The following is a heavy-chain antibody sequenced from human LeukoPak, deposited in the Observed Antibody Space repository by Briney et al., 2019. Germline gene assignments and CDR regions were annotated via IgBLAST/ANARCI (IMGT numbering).Heavy chain of an antibody. CDR2: INEDGREK. CDR1: GFTFRNYW. Sequence: QTGGSLRLSCAVSGFTFRNYWMSWVRQAPGKGLERGANINEDGREKYYVDSVEGRFTISRDNAKNSLYLQMNNLRAEDTAVYYCARAGGPSTVDYWGQGTLVTVSS. V-gene: IGHV3-7*01. D-gene: IGHD2-2*01. CDR3: ARAGGPSTVDY. J-gene: IGHJ4*02.